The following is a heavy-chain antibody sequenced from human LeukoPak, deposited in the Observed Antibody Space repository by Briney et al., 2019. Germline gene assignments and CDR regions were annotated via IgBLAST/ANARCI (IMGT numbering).Heavy chain of an antibody. D-gene: IGHD3-10*01. J-gene: IGHJ4*02. CDR1: GFTFSSYG. Sequence: PGGSLRLSCAASGFTFSSYGMHWVRQAPGKGLEWVAVISYDGSNKYYADSVKGRFTISRDNSKNTLYLQMNSLRAEDTAVYYCAKDYYGSGNLPDYWGQGTLVTVSS. CDR3: AKDYYGSGNLPDY. V-gene: IGHV3-30*18. CDR2: ISYDGSNK.